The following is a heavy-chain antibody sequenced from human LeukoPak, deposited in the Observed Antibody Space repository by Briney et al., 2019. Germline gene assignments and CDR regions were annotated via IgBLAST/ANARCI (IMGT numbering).Heavy chain of an antibody. J-gene: IGHJ4*02. CDR1: GGSISSGSYY. CDR2: IYYSGST. Sequence: SETLSLTCTVSGGSISSGSYYWGWIRQPPGKGLEWVGSIYYSGSTYYNPSPKSRVTISVDTSKKQFSLKLYSVTAADTAVYYCAREVAASSWSYWGQGTLVTVSS. V-gene: IGHV4-39*01. CDR3: AREVAASSWSY. D-gene: IGHD6-13*01.